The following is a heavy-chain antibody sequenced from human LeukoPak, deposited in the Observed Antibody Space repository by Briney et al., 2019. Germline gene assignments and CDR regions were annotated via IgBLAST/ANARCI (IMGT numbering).Heavy chain of an antibody. CDR3: ARDVDYANPRHDY. CDR1: GGSFSGYY. Sequence: SETLCLTCAVYGGSFSGYYWSWIRQPPGKGLEWIGEINHSGSTNYNPSLKSRVTISVDTSMNQFSLKLSSVTAADTAVYYCARDVDYANPRHDYWGQGTLVTVSS. CDR2: INHSGST. V-gene: IGHV4-34*01. J-gene: IGHJ4*02. D-gene: IGHD4/OR15-4a*01.